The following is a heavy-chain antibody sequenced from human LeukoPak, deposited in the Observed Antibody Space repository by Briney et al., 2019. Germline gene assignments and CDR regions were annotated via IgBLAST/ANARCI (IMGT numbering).Heavy chain of an antibody. V-gene: IGHV3-21*01. J-gene: IGHJ6*04. CDR1: GFTFSSYS. CDR3: ARDLAYRSSTSCFGGGMDI. CDR2: ISSSSSYI. Sequence: GGSLRLSCAASGFTFSSYSMNWVRQAPGKGLEWVSSISSSSSYIYYADSVKGRFTISRDNAKNSLYLQMNSLRAEDTAVYYCARDLAYRSSTSCFGGGMDIWGKGTTVTVSS. D-gene: IGHD2-2*01.